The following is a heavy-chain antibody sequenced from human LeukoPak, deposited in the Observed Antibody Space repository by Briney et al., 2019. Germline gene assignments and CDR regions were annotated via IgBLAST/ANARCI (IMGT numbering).Heavy chain of an antibody. CDR1: GGSISSYY. D-gene: IGHD1-1*01. Sequence: SETLSLTCTVSGGSISSYYWSWIRQPPGKGLEWIGYIYYSGSTNYNPSLKSRVTISVDTSKNQFSLKLSSVTAADTAVYYCARAQLERHFLSGTEKYFDYWGQGTLVTVSS. CDR2: IYYSGST. CDR3: ARAQLERHFLSGTEKYFDY. V-gene: IGHV4-59*01. J-gene: IGHJ4*02.